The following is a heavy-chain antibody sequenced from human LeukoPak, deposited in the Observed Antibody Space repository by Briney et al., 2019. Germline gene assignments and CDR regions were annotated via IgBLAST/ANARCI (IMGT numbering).Heavy chain of an antibody. Sequence: PGGSLRLSCAASGFTFSSYEMNWVRQAPGKGLEWVSYISSSGSTIYYADSVKGRFTISRDNAKNSLYLQMSSLRAEDTAVYYCARDQTLYYDSSGYYYRYYGMDVWGQGTTVTVSS. D-gene: IGHD3-22*01. V-gene: IGHV3-48*03. CDR1: GFTFSSYE. J-gene: IGHJ6*02. CDR3: ARDQTLYYDSSGYYYRYYGMDV. CDR2: ISSSGSTI.